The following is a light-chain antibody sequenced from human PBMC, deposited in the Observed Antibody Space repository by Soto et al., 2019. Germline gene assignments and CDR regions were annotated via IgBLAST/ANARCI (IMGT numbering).Light chain of an antibody. CDR3: QQYYSFRT. CDR2: WAS. Sequence: DIVMTQSPDSLAVSLGERATINCKSSQSVLHSSNNKNYLAWYQQKPGQPPMLLINWASIRESGVPDRFSGSGSGTDFTLTISRLQAEDVAVYYCQQYYSFRTFGQGTKVDIK. CDR1: QSVLHSSNNKNY. J-gene: IGKJ1*01. V-gene: IGKV4-1*01.